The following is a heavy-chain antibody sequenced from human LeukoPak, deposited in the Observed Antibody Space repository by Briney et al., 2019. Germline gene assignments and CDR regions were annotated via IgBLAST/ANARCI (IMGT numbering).Heavy chain of an antibody. D-gene: IGHD3-22*01. Sequence: SETLSLTCAVYGGSLSGYYWSWIRQPPGKGLEWIGEINHSGSTNYNPSLKSRVTISVDTSKNQFSLKLSSVTAADTAVYYCASGALKNGYFSPAFDYWGQGTLVTVSS. CDR1: GGSLSGYY. CDR3: ASGALKNGYFSPAFDY. J-gene: IGHJ4*02. V-gene: IGHV4-34*01. CDR2: INHSGST.